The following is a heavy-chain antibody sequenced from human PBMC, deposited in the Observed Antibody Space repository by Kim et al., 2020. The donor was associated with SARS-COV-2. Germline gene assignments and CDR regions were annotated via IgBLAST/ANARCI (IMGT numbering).Heavy chain of an antibody. D-gene: IGHD4-4*01. J-gene: IGHJ5*02. V-gene: IGHV4-31*03. CDR2: IYYSGST. CDR3: ARRLYSSLTLYNWFDP. CDR1: GGSISSGGYY. Sequence: SETLSLTCTVSGGSISSGGYYWSWIRQHPGKGLEWIGYIYYSGSTYYNPSLKSRVTISVDTSKNQFSLKLSSVTAADTAVYYCARRLYSSLTLYNWFDPWGQGTLVTVSS.